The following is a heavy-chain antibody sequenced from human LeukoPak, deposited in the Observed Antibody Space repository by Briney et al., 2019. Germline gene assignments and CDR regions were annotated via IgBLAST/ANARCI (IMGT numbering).Heavy chain of an antibody. CDR2: MNPNSGNT. Sequence: ASVKVSCKASGYTFTSYDINWVRQATGQGLEWMGWMNPNSGNTGYAQKFQGRVTMTRNTSISTAYMELSSLRSEDTAVYYCARGAKYSSSWYSFGSYYYYYGMDVWGQETTVTVSS. D-gene: IGHD6-13*01. CDR1: GYTFTSYD. J-gene: IGHJ6*02. V-gene: IGHV1-8*01. CDR3: ARGAKYSSSWYSFGSYYYYYGMDV.